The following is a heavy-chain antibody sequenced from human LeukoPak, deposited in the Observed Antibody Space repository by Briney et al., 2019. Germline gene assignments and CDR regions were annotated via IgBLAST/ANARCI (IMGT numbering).Heavy chain of an antibody. CDR2: ISYDGSNK. J-gene: IGHJ2*01. V-gene: IGHV3-30*04. Sequence: GGSLRLSCAASGFTFSSYAMHWVRQAPGKGLEWVAVISYDGSNKYYADSVKGRFIISRDNARNSLYLEMNSLRAEDTAVYYCARALYRQHIVVVNAKNYWYFDLWGRGTLVTVSS. CDR1: GFTFSSYA. CDR3: ARALYRQHIVVVNAKNYWYFDL. D-gene: IGHD2-21*01.